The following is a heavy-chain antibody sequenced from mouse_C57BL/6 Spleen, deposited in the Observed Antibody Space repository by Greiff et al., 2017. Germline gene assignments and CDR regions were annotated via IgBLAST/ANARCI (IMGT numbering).Heavy chain of an antibody. V-gene: IGHV1-61*01. D-gene: IGHD2-3*01. CDR3: ARVDGYYAMDY. CDR1: GYTFTSYW. CDR2: IYPSDSET. Sequence: QVQLQQSGAELVRPGSSVKLSCKASGYTFTSYWMDWVKQRPGQGLEWIGNIYPSDSETHYNQKFKDKATLTVDKSSSTAYMQLSSLTSEDSAVYYCARVDGYYAMDYWGQGTSVTVSS. J-gene: IGHJ4*01.